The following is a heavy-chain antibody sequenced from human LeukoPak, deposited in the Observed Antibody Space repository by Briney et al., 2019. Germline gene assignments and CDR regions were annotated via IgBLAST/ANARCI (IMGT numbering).Heavy chain of an antibody. Sequence: GGSLRLSCVVSGFTFNRCWMNWVRQAPGKGLKWVAHINPDGRDTYYVDSVKGRFTISRDNAQNSMYLQMNSLRVEDTAVYYCTSWGDTTAEYFQRWGQGTLVTVSS. D-gene: IGHD2-21*02. V-gene: IGHV3-7*01. CDR3: TSWGDTTAEYFQR. CDR1: GFTFNRCW. CDR2: INPDGRDT. J-gene: IGHJ1*01.